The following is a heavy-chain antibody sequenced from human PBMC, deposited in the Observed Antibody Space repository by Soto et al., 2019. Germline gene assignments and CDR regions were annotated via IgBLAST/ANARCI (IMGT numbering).Heavy chain of an antibody. V-gene: IGHV3-33*01. D-gene: IGHD1-1*01. CDR3: ARDDLFVDNGLDH. CDR1: GFSFSAHG. CDR2: INDGSEE. Sequence: QVQLVESGGGVVRPGTSLRLSCAATGFSFSAHGMHWVRQAPGKGLEWLAVINDGSEEGYADSVRGGFTISRDNARNILYLQMDNLRAEDSALYYCARDDLFVDNGLDHWGQGPLVTVSS. J-gene: IGHJ4*02.